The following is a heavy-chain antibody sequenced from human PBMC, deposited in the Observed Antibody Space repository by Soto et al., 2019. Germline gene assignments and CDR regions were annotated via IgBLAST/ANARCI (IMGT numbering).Heavy chain of an antibody. CDR2: IKSKTDGGTT. J-gene: IGHJ1*01. Sequence: GGSLRLSCAASGFTFSNAWMSWVRQAPGKGLEWVGRIKSKTDGGTTDYAAPVKGRFTISRDDSKNMLYLQMNSLKTEDTAVYYCTTDAPTVTSEYFQHWGQGTLVTVSS. CDR1: GFTFSNAW. V-gene: IGHV3-15*01. D-gene: IGHD4-17*01. CDR3: TTDAPTVTSEYFQH.